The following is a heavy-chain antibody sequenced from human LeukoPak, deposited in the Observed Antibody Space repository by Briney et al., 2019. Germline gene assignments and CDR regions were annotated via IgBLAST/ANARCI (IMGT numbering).Heavy chain of an antibody. Sequence: GGSLTLSCAASGFSVSIKYMNWVRQAPGKGLEWVSIIYSGADTYYADSVKGRFTISRDTSKNTLFLHMNNVRVEDTAVYYCARVGDHYHWYLDLWGRGTLV. D-gene: IGHD3-10*01. CDR2: IYSGADT. CDR1: GFSVSIKY. J-gene: IGHJ2*01. V-gene: IGHV3-53*01. CDR3: ARVGDHYHWYLDL.